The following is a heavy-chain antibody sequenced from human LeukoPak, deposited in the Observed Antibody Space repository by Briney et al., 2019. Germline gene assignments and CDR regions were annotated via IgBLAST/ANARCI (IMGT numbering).Heavy chain of an antibody. D-gene: IGHD3-22*01. CDR1: GGSISSYY. CDR2: MYYSGIT. CDR3: ARLRALSYYDSSGNLYYFEY. J-gene: IGHJ4*02. Sequence: PSETLSLTCTVSGGSISSYYWSWLRQPPGKGLEWIGFMYYSGITDYNPSLKSRVTISVDTSKNQFSLKLTSVTAADTAVYYCARLRALSYYDSSGNLYYFEYWGQGTLVTVSS. V-gene: IGHV4-59*01.